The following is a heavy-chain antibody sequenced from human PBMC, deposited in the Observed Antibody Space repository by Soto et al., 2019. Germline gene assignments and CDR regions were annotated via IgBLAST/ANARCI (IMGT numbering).Heavy chain of an antibody. D-gene: IGHD3-22*01. V-gene: IGHV3-21*01. CDR2: ISSSSSYI. CDR1: GFTFSSYS. J-gene: IGHJ4*02. Sequence: GVLRLSCAASGFTFSSYSMNWVRQAPGKGLEWVSSISSSSSYIYYADSVKGRFTISRDNAKNSLYLQMNSLRAEDTAVYYCASSGHYYDSSGYSPFDYWGQGTLVTVSS. CDR3: ASSGHYYDSSGYSPFDY.